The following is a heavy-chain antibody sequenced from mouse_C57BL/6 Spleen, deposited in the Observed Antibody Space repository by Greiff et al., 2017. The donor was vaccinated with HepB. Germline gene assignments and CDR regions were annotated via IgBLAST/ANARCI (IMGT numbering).Heavy chain of an antibody. J-gene: IGHJ2*01. CDR2: SRNKANDYTT. D-gene: IGHD4-1*01. CDR1: GFTFSDFY. V-gene: IGHV7-1*01. Sequence: EVKLVESGGGLVQSGRSLRLSCATSGFTFSDFYMEWVRQAPGKGLEWIAASRNKANDYTTEYSASVKGRFIVSRDTSQSILYLQMNALRAEDTAIYYCARDANWDGLDYWGQGTTLTVSS. CDR3: ARDANWDGLDY.